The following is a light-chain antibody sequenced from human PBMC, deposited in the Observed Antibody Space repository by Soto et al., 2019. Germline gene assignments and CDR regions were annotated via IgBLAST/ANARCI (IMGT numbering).Light chain of an antibody. CDR1: SSDFTTYHY. V-gene: IGLV2-14*01. CDR3: TSYLYSSDHFV. J-gene: IGLJ1*01. Sequence: QSVLTQPASVSGSPGQSITISCTGSSSDFTTYHYVSWYRQHPGKAPKLMIYEVSHRPSGVSNRFSGSKSGNTASLTITGLQAEDEADYYCTSYLYSSDHFVFGTGTKLTVL. CDR2: EVS.